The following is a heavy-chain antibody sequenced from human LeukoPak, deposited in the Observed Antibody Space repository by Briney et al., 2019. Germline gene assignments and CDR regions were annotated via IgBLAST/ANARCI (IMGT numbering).Heavy chain of an antibody. J-gene: IGHJ4*02. D-gene: IGHD6-6*01. Sequence: SETLSLTCTVSGGSISSYYWSWIRQPPGKGLEWIGYIYYSGSTNYNPFLKSRVTISVDTSKNQFSLKLSSVTAADTAVYYCASYSISSGGYFDYWGQGTLVTVSS. CDR2: IYYSGST. CDR3: ASYSISSGGYFDY. CDR1: GGSISSYY. V-gene: IGHV4-59*08.